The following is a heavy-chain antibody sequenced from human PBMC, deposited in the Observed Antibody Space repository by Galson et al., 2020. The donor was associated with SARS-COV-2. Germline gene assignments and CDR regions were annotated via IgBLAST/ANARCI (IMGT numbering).Heavy chain of an antibody. CDR1: GYTFSDYY. D-gene: IGHD3-10*01. V-gene: IGHV1-2*02. Sequence: ASVKVSCKASGYTFSDYYIHWVRQAPGQGLEWMGWISPNSGTLYAQDFRGRVTMTRDTSISTVYMELSSLRSDDTAVYYCARGPDYYGIYYYYMDVWGEGTTVTVSS. J-gene: IGHJ6*03. CDR2: ISPNSGT. CDR3: ARGPDYYGIYYYYMDV.